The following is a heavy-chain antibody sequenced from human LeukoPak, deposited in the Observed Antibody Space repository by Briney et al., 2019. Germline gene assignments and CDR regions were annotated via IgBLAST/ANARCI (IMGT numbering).Heavy chain of an antibody. CDR1: GFTVSSNY. D-gene: IGHD4-17*01. J-gene: IGHJ4*02. Sequence: GGSLRLSCAASGFTVSSNYMSWVRQAPGKGLEWVSAISGSGGSTYYADSVKGRFTISRDNSKNTLYLQVNSLRAEDTAVYYCAKEALSELNDYGDYGQFDYWGQGTLVTVSS. V-gene: IGHV3-23*01. CDR3: AKEALSELNDYGDYGQFDY. CDR2: ISGSGGST.